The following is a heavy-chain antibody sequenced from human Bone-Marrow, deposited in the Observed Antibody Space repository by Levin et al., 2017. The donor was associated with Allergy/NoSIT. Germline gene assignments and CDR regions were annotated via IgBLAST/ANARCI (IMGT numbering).Heavy chain of an antibody. J-gene: IGHJ4*02. CDR3: ARRSGYCSGGSCYYTLFDY. CDR2: ISYSGST. Sequence: SETLSLTCTVSGGSFSTSTYYWGWIRQPPGKGLEWIGTISYSGSTYYNPSLMSRVTISVDTSKNQFSLKLNSVTAADTAVYYCARRSGYCSGGSCYYTLFDYWGQGTLVTVSS. D-gene: IGHD2-15*01. V-gene: IGHV4-39*01. CDR1: GGSFSTSTYY.